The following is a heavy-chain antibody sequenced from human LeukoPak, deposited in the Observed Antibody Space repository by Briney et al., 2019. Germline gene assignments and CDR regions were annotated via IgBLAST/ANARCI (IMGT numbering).Heavy chain of an antibody. CDR2: IKQDGSEK. J-gene: IGHJ4*02. CDR3: ARVPPPWFGESLYYFDY. Sequence: GGSLRLSCAASGFTFSSYWMSWVRQAPGKGLEWVANIKQDGSEKYYVDSVKGRFTISRDNAKNSLYPQMNSLRAEDTAVYYCARVPPPWFGESLYYFDYWGQGTLVTVSS. D-gene: IGHD3-10*01. V-gene: IGHV3-7*03. CDR1: GFTFSSYW.